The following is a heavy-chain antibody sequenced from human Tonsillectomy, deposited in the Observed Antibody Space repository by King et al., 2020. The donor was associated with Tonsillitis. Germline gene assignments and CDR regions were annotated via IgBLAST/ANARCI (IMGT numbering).Heavy chain of an antibody. CDR3: ASKLPRAVYY. V-gene: IGHV4-61*02. Sequence: QLQESGPGLVKPSQTLSLTCTVSGGSISTGSYYWSWIRQPAGRGLEWIGRIYTSGSTSYNPSLKSRVTISVDTSKNKFSLKLSSVTAADTAVYYCASKLPRAVYYWGQGTLVTVSS. CDR2: IYTSGST. J-gene: IGHJ4*01. CDR1: GGSISTGSYY.